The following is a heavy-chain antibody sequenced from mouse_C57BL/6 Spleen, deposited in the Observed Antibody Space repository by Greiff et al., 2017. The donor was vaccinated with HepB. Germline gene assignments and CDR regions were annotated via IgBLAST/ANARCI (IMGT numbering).Heavy chain of an antibody. CDR2: IHPYSGST. Sequence: QVQLQQPGAELVKPGASVKLSCKASGYTFTSYWMHWVKQRPGKGLEWIGMIHPYSGSTNYNEKFKSKATLTVDKSSSTAYMQLSSLTSEDSADYYCARRYYDYDVGYFDYWGQGTTLTVSS. CDR1: GYTFTSYW. J-gene: IGHJ2*01. CDR3: ARRYYDYDVGYFDY. V-gene: IGHV1-64*01. D-gene: IGHD2-4*01.